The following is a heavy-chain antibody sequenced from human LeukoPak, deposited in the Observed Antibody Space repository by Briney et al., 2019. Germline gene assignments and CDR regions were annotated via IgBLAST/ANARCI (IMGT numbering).Heavy chain of an antibody. J-gene: IGHJ6*02. V-gene: IGHV3-43*02. CDR3: AKERWGGDGDLGDMDF. CDR1: GYTFEVYA. D-gene: IGHD4-17*01. CDR2: ISGDGGPT. Sequence: GGSLRLSCAASGYTFEVYAMHWVCQAPGEGLEWVSLISGDGGPTYYADSVKGRFTVSRDNAENSLYLQMNSLRAEDTALDYCAKERWGGDGDLGDMDFWGQGTTVTVSS.